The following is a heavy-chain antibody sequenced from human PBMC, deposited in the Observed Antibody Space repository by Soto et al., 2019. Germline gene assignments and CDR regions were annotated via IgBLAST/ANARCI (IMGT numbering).Heavy chain of an antibody. CDR1: GFTFSGYY. CDR2: ISYDGSTE. CDR3: TKDDGYNDSTYHHYFGMDV. Sequence: GGSLRLSCAASGFTFSGYYMHWVRQAPGKGLEWVAVISYDGSTEYYADSVKGRFTISRDNSANRLFLQMNSLRPEDTAVYYCTKDDGYNDSTYHHYFGMDVWGQGTTVTVSS. D-gene: IGHD5-12*01. J-gene: IGHJ6*02. V-gene: IGHV3-30*18.